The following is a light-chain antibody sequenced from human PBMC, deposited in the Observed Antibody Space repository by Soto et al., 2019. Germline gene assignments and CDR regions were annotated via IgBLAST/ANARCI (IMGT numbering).Light chain of an antibody. CDR1: QSISTF. V-gene: IGKV1-9*01. CDR3: QQLYTLPFT. Sequence: DIQMTQSPSSLSXSVGDRVTITCRASQSISTFLAWYQQKPGKAPKLLIYEASTLQSGVPSRFSGSGSGTEFTLTISGLLPEDFAAYHCQQLYTLPFTFGQGARLEIK. CDR2: EAS. J-gene: IGKJ5*01.